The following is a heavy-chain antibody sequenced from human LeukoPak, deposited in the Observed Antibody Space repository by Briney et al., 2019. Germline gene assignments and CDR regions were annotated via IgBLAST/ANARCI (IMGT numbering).Heavy chain of an antibody. CDR1: GGSISSGDIY. CDR2: SFYSGST. D-gene: IGHD1-26*01. Sequence: SQTLSLTCTVSGGSISSGDIYWSWIRQHPGEGLEWIGYSFYSGSTEYNPSLKSRVTMSVDTSKNQFSLKLSSVTASDTAIYYCARTLSGSYRDWYSDLWGRGTLVTVSS. V-gene: IGHV4-30-4*08. J-gene: IGHJ2*01. CDR3: ARTLSGSYRDWYSDL.